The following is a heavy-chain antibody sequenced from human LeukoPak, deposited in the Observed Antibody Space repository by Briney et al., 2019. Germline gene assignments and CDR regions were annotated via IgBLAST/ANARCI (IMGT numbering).Heavy chain of an antibody. CDR3: VRARDGYNPLDD. CDR1: GFSFSSFS. CDR2: ISSNSRHI. Sequence: GGSLRLSCAASGFSFSSFSMNWVRQAPGKGLEWVSSISSNSRHIYYADSLKGRFTISRDNAENSLYLQMNSLRAEDTAVYYCVRARDGYNPLDDWGQGILVTASS. J-gene: IGHJ4*02. V-gene: IGHV3-21*01. D-gene: IGHD5-24*01.